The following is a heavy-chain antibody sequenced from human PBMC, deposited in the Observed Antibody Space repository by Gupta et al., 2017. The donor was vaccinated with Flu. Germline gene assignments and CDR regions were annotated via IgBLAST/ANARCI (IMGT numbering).Heavy chain of an antibody. CDR2: IHPNSGNT. Sequence: QVQLVQSGAEVKKPGASVKISCKTSGYTFTHYYLYWVRQAPRQGLEWMAMIHPNSGNTAYAQSFQGRVTVTRDTSTSTVYMELTSLTSEDTAVYSCARDRDYVWATNRALDDWGLGTRVTVSS. CDR3: ARDRDYVWATNRALDD. D-gene: IGHD3-16*01. CDR1: GYTFTHYY. V-gene: IGHV1-46*01. J-gene: IGHJ4*02.